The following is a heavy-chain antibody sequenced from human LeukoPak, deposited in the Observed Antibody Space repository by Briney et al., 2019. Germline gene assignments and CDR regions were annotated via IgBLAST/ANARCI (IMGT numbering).Heavy chain of an antibody. CDR1: GFTFRSYS. D-gene: IGHD3-9*01. V-gene: IGHV3-21*01. J-gene: IGHJ4*02. CDR2: INSRSSYI. Sequence: GGSLRLSCAASGFTFRSYSMNWVRQAPGKGLEWVSSINSRSSYIWYADSVKGRFTISRDNAKNSLYLHMNSLRAEDTAVYYCARGGDWANDYWGQGTLVTVSS. CDR3: ARGGDWANDY.